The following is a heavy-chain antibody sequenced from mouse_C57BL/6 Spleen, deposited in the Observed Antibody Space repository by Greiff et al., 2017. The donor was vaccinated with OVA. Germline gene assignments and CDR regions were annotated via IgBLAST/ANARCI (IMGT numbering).Heavy chain of an antibody. CDR1: GYSITSGYY. V-gene: IGHV3-6*01. J-gene: IGHJ4*01. CDR3: AREGAMDY. Sequence: EVKLQESGPGLVKPSQSLSLTCSVTGYSITSGYYWNWIRQFPGNKLEWMGYISYDGSNNYNPSLKNRISITRDTSKIQFFLKLNSVTTEDTATYYCAREGAMDYWGQGTSVTVSS. CDR2: ISYDGSN.